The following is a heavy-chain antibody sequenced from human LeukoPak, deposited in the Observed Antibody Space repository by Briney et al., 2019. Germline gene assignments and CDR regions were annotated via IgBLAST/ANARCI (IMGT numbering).Heavy chain of an antibody. J-gene: IGHJ4*02. CDR3: ARVDYYDSSGTDY. Sequence: PWETLSLTCTVSGDSISSYYWSWIRQPPGKGLEWIGYIYYSGSTNYNPSLKSRVTISVDTSKNQFSLRLSSVTAADTAVYYCARVDYYDSSGTDYWGQGTLVTVSS. V-gene: IGHV4-59*01. CDR1: GDSISSYY. D-gene: IGHD3-22*01. CDR2: IYYSGST.